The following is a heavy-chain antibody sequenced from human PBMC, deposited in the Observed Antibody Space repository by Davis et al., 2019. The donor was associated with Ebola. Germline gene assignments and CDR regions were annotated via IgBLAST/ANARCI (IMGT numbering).Heavy chain of an antibody. J-gene: IGHJ6*03. Sequence: AASVKVSCKASGGTFSSYAISWVRQAPGQGLEWMGGIIPIFGTANYAQKFQGRVTITADESTSTAYLELSSLRSEDTAIYYCARGTNQHCSSTSCRHHYMDVWGKGTTVTVSS. CDR3: ARGTNQHCSSTSCRHHYMDV. V-gene: IGHV1-69*13. CDR2: IIPIFGTA. D-gene: IGHD2-2*01. CDR1: GGTFSSYA.